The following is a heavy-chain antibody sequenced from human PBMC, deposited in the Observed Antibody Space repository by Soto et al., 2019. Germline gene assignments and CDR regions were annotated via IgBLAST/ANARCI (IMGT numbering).Heavy chain of an antibody. CDR1: GFTFDDYS. CDR2: VNWDGSGT. J-gene: IGHJ4*02. CDR3: VKDMASVGNSGPFDS. V-gene: IGHV3-43*01. Sequence: EVQLVESGGAVVQPGGSLRLSCAASGFTFDDYSMHWVRQAPGKGLEWVSLVNWDGSGTYYADSVKGRFTISRDNSKGSLFLQMNSVRTEDTALYYCVKDMASVGNSGPFDSWGLGTVVTVSP. D-gene: IGHD4-4*01.